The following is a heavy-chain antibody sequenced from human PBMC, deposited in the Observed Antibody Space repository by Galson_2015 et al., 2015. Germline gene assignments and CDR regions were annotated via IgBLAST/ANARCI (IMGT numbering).Heavy chain of an antibody. Sequence: SLRLSCAASGFTFSSYSMNWVRQAPGKGLEWVSYISSSSSTIYYADSVKGRFTISRDNAKNSLYLQKNSLRDEDTAVYYCARVDTAMVTTYLDYWGQGTLVTVSS. J-gene: IGHJ4*02. D-gene: IGHD5-18*01. CDR2: ISSSSSTI. V-gene: IGHV3-48*02. CDR1: GFTFSSYS. CDR3: ARVDTAMVTTYLDY.